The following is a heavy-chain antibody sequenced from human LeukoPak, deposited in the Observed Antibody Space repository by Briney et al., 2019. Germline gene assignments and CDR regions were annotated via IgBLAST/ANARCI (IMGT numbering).Heavy chain of an antibody. Sequence: PSETLSLTCTVSGGSISSYYWSWIRQPPGKGLEWIEYIYYSGSTNYNPSLKSRVTISVDTSKNQFSLKLSSVTAADTAVYYCARDTNYDILTGYYGSGWFDPWGQGTLVTVSS. CDR2: IYYSGST. CDR3: ARDTNYDILTGYYGSGWFDP. J-gene: IGHJ5*02. CDR1: GGSISSYY. V-gene: IGHV4-59*01. D-gene: IGHD3-9*01.